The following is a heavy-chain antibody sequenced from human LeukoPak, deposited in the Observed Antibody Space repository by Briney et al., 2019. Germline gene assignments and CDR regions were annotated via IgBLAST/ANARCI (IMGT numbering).Heavy chain of an antibody. J-gene: IGHJ3*02. V-gene: IGHV1-8*02. D-gene: IGHD1-26*01. CDR1: GYTFTSLD. Sequence: ASVKVSCKASGYTFTSLDINWVRQATGQGLEWMGWMNPNSGYTGYAQQFQGRVTMTRNTSISTAYMELSSLRSEDTAVYYCVRSIAGGAFDIWGQGTMVTVSS. CDR2: MNPNSGYT. CDR3: VRSIAGGAFDI.